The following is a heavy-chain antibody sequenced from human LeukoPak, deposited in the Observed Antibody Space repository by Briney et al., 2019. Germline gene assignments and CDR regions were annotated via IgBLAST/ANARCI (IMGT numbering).Heavy chain of an antibody. CDR2: ISWNSGSI. J-gene: IGHJ6*03. CDR3: AKDKAPLLSYMDV. D-gene: IGHD3-10*01. V-gene: IGHV3-9*03. Sequence: PGGSLRLSCAASGFTFSSYSMNWVRQAPGKGLEWVSGISWNSGSIGYADSVKGRFTISRDNAKNSLYLQMNSLRAEDMALYYCAKDKAPLLSYMDVWGKGTTVTVSS. CDR1: GFTFSSYS.